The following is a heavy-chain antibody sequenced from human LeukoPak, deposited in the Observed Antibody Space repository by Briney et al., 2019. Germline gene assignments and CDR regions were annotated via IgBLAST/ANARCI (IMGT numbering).Heavy chain of an antibody. CDR3: AAEYSYGFMDV. Sequence: SVKVSCKASGGTFSSYAISWVRQAPGQRLEWMGRIIPIFGIANYAQKFQGRVTITADKSTSTAYMELSSLRSEDTAVYYCAAEYSYGFMDVWGQGTTVTVSS. CDR1: GGTFSSYA. V-gene: IGHV1-69*04. J-gene: IGHJ6*02. CDR2: IIPIFGIA. D-gene: IGHD5-18*01.